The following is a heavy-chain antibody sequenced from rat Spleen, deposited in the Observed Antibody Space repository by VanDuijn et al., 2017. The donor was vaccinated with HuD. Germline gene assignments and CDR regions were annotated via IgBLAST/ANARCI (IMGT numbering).Heavy chain of an antibody. CDR3: ARDDWYFDF. CDR1: GFSLTSYS. Sequence: QVQLMESGPGLVQPSETLSLTCTVSGFSLTSYSVHWVRQPPGKGLEWMGAIWSGGSTDYNSALKSRLSISRDTSKSQVFLKISSLQTEDTATYYCARDDWYFDFWGPGTMVTVSS. V-gene: IGHV2-45*01. J-gene: IGHJ1*01. CDR2: IWSGGST.